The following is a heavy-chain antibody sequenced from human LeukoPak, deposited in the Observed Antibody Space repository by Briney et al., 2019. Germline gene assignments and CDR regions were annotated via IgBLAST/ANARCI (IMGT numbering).Heavy chain of an antibody. J-gene: IGHJ3*02. CDR1: GGSISSYY. D-gene: IGHD3-22*01. Sequence: SESLSLTCTVSGGSISSYYWSWIRQPPGKGLEWIGYIYYSGSTNYNPSLKSRVTISVDTSKNQFSLKLSSVTAADTAVYYCARASYYYDSSGYFQGAFDIWGQGTMVTVSS. V-gene: IGHV4-59*01. CDR3: ARASYYYDSSGYFQGAFDI. CDR2: IYYSGST.